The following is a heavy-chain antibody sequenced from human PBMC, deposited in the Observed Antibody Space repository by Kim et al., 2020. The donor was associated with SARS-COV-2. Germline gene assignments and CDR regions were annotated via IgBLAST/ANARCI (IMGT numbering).Heavy chain of an antibody. J-gene: IGHJ4*02. D-gene: IGHD2-15*01. CDR3: ARSSVVGSRSFDY. Sequence: YHPSLKSRVPISVDTSQNQFSLKLSSVTAADTAVYYCARSSVVGSRSFDYWGQGTLVTVSS. V-gene: IGHV4-34*01.